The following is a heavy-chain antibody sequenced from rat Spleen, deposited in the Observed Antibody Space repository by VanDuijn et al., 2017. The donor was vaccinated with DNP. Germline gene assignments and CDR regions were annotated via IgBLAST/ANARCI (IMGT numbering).Heavy chain of an antibody. Sequence: QVQLKESGPGLVQPSQTLSLTCTVSGFSLSSYGVIWVRQPPGKGLEWMGVIWSGGSTDYNSALKSRLSISRDTSKNQVFLKMSSLKTEDTATYYCARDRANWEDYFDYWGQGVMVTVSS. D-gene: IGHD5-1*01. J-gene: IGHJ2*01. V-gene: IGHV2-4*01. CDR3: ARDRANWEDYFDY. CDR1: GFSLSSYG. CDR2: IWSGGST.